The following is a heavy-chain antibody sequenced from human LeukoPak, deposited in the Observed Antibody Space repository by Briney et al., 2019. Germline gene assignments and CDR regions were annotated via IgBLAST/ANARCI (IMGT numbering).Heavy chain of an antibody. CDR3: AREIIVASVPGRFDP. D-gene: IGHD2/OR15-2a*01. J-gene: IGHJ5*02. V-gene: IGHV1-8*03. Sequence: ASVKVSCKASGYTFTSYDINWVRQATGQGLEWMGWMNPNSGNTGYAQKFQGRVTITRNTSISTAYMELSSLRSEDTAVFYCAREIIVASVPGRFDPWGQGTLVTVSS. CDR2: MNPNSGNT. CDR1: GYTFTSYD.